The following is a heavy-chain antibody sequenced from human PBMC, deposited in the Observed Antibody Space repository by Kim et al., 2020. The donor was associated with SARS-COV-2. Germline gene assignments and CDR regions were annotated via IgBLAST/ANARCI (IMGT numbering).Heavy chain of an antibody. V-gene: IGHV1-18*04. CDR1: GYTFTSYG. CDR3: ARFVRGAITYYYYGMDV. CDR2: ISAYNGNT. D-gene: IGHD3-10*02. Sequence: ASVKVSCKASGYTFTSYGISWVRQAPGQGLEWMGWISAYNGNTDYAQRLQGRVTMTTDTSSSPAYMELRSLRSNDTAVYYCARFVRGAITYYYYGMDVRG. J-gene: IGHJ6*02.